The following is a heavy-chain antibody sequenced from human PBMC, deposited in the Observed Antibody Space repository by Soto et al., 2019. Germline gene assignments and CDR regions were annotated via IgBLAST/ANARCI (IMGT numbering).Heavy chain of an antibody. CDR3: ARGYSHYAH. CDR1: CGSVIRDSNF. V-gene: IGHV4-61*01. Sequence: LSLTCTLSCGSVIRDSNFWSWIRQPPGKGLEWIGYIYYSGPTRYNPSLESRVTISIDSSKNQVSLNLTSVTAADTAVYYCARGYSHYAHWGRGTLVTVSS. D-gene: IGHD4-4*01. J-gene: IGHJ4*02. CDR2: IYYSGPT.